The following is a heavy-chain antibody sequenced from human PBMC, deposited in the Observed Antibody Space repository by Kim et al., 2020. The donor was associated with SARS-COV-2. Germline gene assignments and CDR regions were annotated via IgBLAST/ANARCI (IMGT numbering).Heavy chain of an antibody. Sequence: GGSLRLSCVASGFTFSSYAMSWVRQAPGKGLEWVSGISGSSGSTYYADSVKGRFTISRDNSKNTVYLQMNSLRAEDTAVYYCTTDPQSTSYYFSYYYFDYWGQGTLVTVSS. CDR1: GFTFSSYA. V-gene: IGHV3-23*01. D-gene: IGHD3-22*01. CDR2: ISGSSGST. CDR3: TTDPQSTSYYFSYYYFDY. J-gene: IGHJ4*02.